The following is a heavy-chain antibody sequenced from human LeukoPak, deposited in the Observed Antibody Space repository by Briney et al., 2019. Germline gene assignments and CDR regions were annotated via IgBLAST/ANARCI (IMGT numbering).Heavy chain of an antibody. D-gene: IGHD5-18*01. CDR3: ARQLGDTAMVNGY. CDR2: IYHSGST. J-gene: IGHJ4*02. Sequence: SETLSLTCAVSGYSISSGYYWGWIRQPPGKGLEWIGSIYHSGSTYYNPSLKSRVTISVETSKNQFSLKLSSVTAADTAVYYCARQLGDTAMVNGYWGQGTLVTVSS. CDR1: GYSISSGYY. V-gene: IGHV4-38-2*01.